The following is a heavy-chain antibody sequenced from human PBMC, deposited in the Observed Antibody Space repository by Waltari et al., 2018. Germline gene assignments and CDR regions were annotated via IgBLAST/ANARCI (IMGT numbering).Heavy chain of an antibody. CDR2: IADSNAM. CDR3: ARDEYSYSY. Sequence: QVQLVESGGGLVGPGGSLSLSCAASGFPVSDYYMTWIRQAPGKGLEWVAYIADSNAMYYADSVKGRFTMSRDNAKNSLHLQMDSLRAEDAGVYYCARDEYSYSYWGQGTLVTVSS. D-gene: IGHD5-18*01. CDR1: GFPVSDYY. J-gene: IGHJ4*02. V-gene: IGHV3-11*01.